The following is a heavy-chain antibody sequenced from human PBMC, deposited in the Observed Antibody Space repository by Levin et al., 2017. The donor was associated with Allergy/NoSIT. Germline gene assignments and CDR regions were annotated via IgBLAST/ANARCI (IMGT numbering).Heavy chain of an antibody. CDR3: AKGPPPPYSSTWYWVDY. CDR2: ISGSGGST. CDR1: GFTFSSYA. J-gene: IGHJ4*02. D-gene: IGHD6-13*01. Sequence: GASVKVSCAASGFTFSSYAMSWVRQAPGKGLEWVSAISGSGGSTYYTDSVKGRFTISRDNSKNTLYLQMNSLRGEDTAVYFCAKGPPPPYSSTWYWVDYWGQGTLVTVSS. V-gene: IGHV3-23*01.